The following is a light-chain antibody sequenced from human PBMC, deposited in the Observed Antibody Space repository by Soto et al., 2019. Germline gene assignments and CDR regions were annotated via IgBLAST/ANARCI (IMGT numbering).Light chain of an antibody. V-gene: IGKV3-15*01. CDR2: GAS. CDR3: QQYNNWPRT. Sequence: EIVMTLSPATLAVSQGERATLSCRASQSVSSNLAWYQQKPGQAPRLLIYGASTRATGIPARFSGSGSGTEFTLTISSLQSEDFAVYYCQQYNNWPRTFGQGTKVDI. J-gene: IGKJ1*01. CDR1: QSVSSN.